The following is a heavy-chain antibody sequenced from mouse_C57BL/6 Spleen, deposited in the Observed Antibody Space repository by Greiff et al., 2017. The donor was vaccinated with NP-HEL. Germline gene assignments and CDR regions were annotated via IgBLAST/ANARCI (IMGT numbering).Heavy chain of an antibody. Sequence: DVKLQESGGGLVKPGGSLKLSCAASGFTFSSYAMSWVRQTPEKRLEWVATISDGGSYTYYPDNLKGRFTISRDNAKNNLYLQMSHLKSEDTAMYYCARAYYDYEGAWFAYWGQGTLVTVSA. CDR3: ARAYYDYEGAWFAY. CDR2: ISDGGSYT. J-gene: IGHJ3*01. V-gene: IGHV5-4*03. CDR1: GFTFSSYA. D-gene: IGHD2-4*01.